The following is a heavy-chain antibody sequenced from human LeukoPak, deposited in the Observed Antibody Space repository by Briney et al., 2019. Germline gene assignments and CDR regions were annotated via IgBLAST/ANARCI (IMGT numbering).Heavy chain of an antibody. CDR2: VNPNSGNT. Sequence: ASVKVSCKASGNTFTSDDINWVRQATGQGLEWLGWVNPNSGNTGYAQKFQGRVTMTRNTSISTAYMELSSLRSEDTAVYYCTTDPKWYQMPQPGNWGQGTQVTVSS. V-gene: IGHV1-8*01. CDR3: TTDPKWYQMPQPGN. CDR1: GNTFTSDD. J-gene: IGHJ4*02. D-gene: IGHD2-2*01.